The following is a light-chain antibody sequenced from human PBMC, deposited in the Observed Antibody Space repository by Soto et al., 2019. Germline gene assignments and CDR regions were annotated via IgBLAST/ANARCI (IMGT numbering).Light chain of an antibody. CDR1: KLGDKF. CDR2: EDR. V-gene: IGLV3-1*01. Sequence: SYELTQSPSVSVSPGQTVSITCSGDKLGDKFAYWYQQKPGQSPVVVIYEDRKRPSGIPERFSGSNSGNTATLTISGTQAMDEADYYCQAWDSSSVVFGGGTKLTVL. J-gene: IGLJ2*01. CDR3: QAWDSSSVV.